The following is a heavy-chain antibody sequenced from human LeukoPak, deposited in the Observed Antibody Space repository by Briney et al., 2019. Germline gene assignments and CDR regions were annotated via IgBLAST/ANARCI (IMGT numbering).Heavy chain of an antibody. V-gene: IGHV4-30-2*01. D-gene: IGHD3-22*01. Sequence: SQTLSLTCTVSGGSISSGGYYWSWIRQPPGKGLEWIGEINHSGSTNYNPSLKSRVTISVDTSKNQFSLKLSSVTAADTAVYYCARVNYYDSSGYSYYFDYRGQGTLVTVSS. CDR1: GGSISSGGYY. CDR3: ARVNYYDSSGYSYYFDY. CDR2: INHSGST. J-gene: IGHJ4*02.